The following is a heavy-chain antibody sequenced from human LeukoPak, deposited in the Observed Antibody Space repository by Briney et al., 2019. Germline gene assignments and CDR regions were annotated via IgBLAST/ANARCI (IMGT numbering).Heavy chain of an antibody. Sequence: AGGSLRLSCAASQFSFSSYSFNWVRQAPGQGLEWVSSINKGATHMYYADSMRGRFTVSRDDAKNSLYLQMNSLTAEDTAVYYCVRLRRNSDSSGYYYYYDYWGRGTLVTVSS. D-gene: IGHD3-22*01. CDR2: INKGATHM. V-gene: IGHV3-21*01. CDR3: VRLRRNSDSSGYYYYYDY. J-gene: IGHJ4*02. CDR1: QFSFSSYS.